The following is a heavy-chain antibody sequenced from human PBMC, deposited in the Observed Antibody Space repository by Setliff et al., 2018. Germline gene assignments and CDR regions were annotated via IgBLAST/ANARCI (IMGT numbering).Heavy chain of an antibody. V-gene: IGHV4-59*02. CDR2: IFYSGYT. J-gene: IGHJ4*02. CDR3: ARGSGRGYSYGLFDY. CDR1: GGSVSTYY. D-gene: IGHD5-18*01. Sequence: PSETLSLTCTVSGGSVSTYYWSWIRQRPGKGLEWIGFIFYSGYTHYNPSLESRVTMSVDVSRDQFFLDLSSVTAADTAVYFCARGSGRGYSYGLFDYWGQGSLVTVSS.